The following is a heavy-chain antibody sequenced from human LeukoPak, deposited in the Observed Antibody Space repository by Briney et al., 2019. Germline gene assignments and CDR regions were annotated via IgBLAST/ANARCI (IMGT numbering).Heavy chain of an antibody. CDR3: ARARGIVGARRHFDY. Sequence: GGSLRLSCAASGFTFSSYAMHWVRQAPGKGLEWVAVISYDGSNKYYADSVKARFTISRDNSKNTLYLQMNSLRAEDTAVYYCARARGIVGARRHFDYWGQGTLVTVSS. CDR1: GFTFSSYA. D-gene: IGHD1-26*01. CDR2: ISYDGSNK. J-gene: IGHJ4*02. V-gene: IGHV3-30-3*01.